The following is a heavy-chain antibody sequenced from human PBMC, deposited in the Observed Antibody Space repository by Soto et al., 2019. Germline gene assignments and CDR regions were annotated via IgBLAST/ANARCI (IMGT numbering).Heavy chain of an antibody. J-gene: IGHJ4*02. CDR1: GGSISSSSYY. V-gene: IGHV4-39*01. CDR2: IYYSGST. Sequence: QLQLQESGPGLVKPSETLSLTCTVSGGSISSSSYYWGWIRQPPGKGLEWIGSIYYSGSTYYNPSLKSRVTISVDTSKNQFSLKLSSVTAADTAVYYCARLGGRRVIMVRGVTQEGYWGQGTLVTVSS. D-gene: IGHD3-10*01. CDR3: ARLGGRRVIMVRGVTQEGY.